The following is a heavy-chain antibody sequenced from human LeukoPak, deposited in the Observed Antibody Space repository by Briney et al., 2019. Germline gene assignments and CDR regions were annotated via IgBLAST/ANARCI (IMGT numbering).Heavy chain of an antibody. J-gene: IGHJ4*02. V-gene: IGHV3-30*02. Sequence: GGSLRLSCAASGFTFSSYGMHWVRQAPGKGLEWVAFIRYDGSNKYYADSVKGRFTISRDNSKNTLYLQMNSLRAEDTAVYYCARDGSRDAMVRGALYYFDYWGQGTLVTVSS. CDR2: IRYDGSNK. CDR1: GFTFSSYG. D-gene: IGHD3-10*01. CDR3: ARDGSRDAMVRGALYYFDY.